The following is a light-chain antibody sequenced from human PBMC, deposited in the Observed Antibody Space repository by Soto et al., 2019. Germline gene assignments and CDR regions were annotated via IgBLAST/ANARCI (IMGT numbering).Light chain of an antibody. CDR2: RAS. Sequence: DIQMTQSPSTRSASVGDRVTMTCRASQSISNSLAWYQQQPGKAPKLLIYRASALQSGVPSRFSGSGSGTEFNLTIDSLQPDDFATLYCQQYSTYPLTFGGGTRV. J-gene: IGKJ4*01. CDR1: QSISNS. V-gene: IGKV1-5*03. CDR3: QQYSTYPLT.